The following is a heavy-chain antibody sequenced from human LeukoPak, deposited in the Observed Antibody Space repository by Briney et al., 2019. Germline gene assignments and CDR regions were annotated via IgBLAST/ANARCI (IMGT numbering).Heavy chain of an antibody. D-gene: IGHD6-13*01. Sequence: SETLSLTCTVSGGSISSYYWSWIRQPPGKGLEWIGSIYYSGSTYYNPSLKSRVTISVDTSKNQFSLKLSSVTAADTAVYYCARCRIAAAEAFDYWGQGTLVTVSS. CDR2: IYYSGST. V-gene: IGHV4-59*05. CDR1: GGSISSYY. J-gene: IGHJ4*02. CDR3: ARCRIAAAEAFDY.